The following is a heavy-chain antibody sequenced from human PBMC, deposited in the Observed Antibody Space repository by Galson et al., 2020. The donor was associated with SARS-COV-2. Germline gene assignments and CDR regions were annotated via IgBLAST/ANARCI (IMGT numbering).Heavy chain of an antibody. CDR2: IYYSGST. CDR1: VASVTNGGYY. V-gene: IGHV4-31*03. Sequence: SETLSLTCSVSVASVTNGGYYWTWIRQPPGKGLEWIGYIYYSGSTQSNPSLKSRLTISMDTFKNQFSLRLSSVTAADTAVYYCARGRQGLYTMDVWGRGTTVTVSS. J-gene: IGHJ6*02. CDR3: ARGRQGLYTMDV. D-gene: IGHD4-4*01.